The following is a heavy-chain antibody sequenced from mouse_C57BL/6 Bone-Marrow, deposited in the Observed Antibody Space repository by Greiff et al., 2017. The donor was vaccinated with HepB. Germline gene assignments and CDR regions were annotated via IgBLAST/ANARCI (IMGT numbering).Heavy chain of an antibody. Sequence: VQLQQSGAELVRPGASVKLSCTASGFNIKDDYMHWVKQRPEQGLEWIGWIDPENGDTEYASKFQGKATITADTSSNTAYLQLSSLTSEDTAVYYCTGSIDYFDYWGQGTTLTVSS. CDR1: GFNIKDDY. D-gene: IGHD2-10*02. CDR3: TGSIDYFDY. CDR2: IDPENGDT. J-gene: IGHJ2*01. V-gene: IGHV14-4*01.